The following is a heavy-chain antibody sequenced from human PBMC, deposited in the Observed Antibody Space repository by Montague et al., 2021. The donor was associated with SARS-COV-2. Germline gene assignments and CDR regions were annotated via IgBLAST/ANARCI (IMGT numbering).Heavy chain of an antibody. V-gene: IGHV4-59*01. CDR1: GGSIGSYY. CDR2: VHYTGST. Sequence: SETRSLTCEVSGGSIGSYYWSWIRQSPGKGLEWIGYVHYTGSTKYNPSLKTRVTLSLDTPKKHCSLKLKSVTAADTAVYYCARAQNTCFVANCVNYFEVWGLGALVTVSS. J-gene: IGHJ4*02. D-gene: IGHD1-1*01. CDR3: ARAQNTCFVANCVNYFEV.